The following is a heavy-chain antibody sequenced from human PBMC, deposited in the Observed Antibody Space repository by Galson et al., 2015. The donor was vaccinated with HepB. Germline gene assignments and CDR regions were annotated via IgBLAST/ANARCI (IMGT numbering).Heavy chain of an antibody. CDR1: GFTFRSYA. CDR3: AKGNYGSGSYYPVNYDY. J-gene: IGHJ4*02. D-gene: IGHD3-10*01. CDR2: ISGGGGST. Sequence: SLRLSCAASGFTFRSYAMSWVRQAPGKGLEWVSAISGGGGSTYYTDSVKGRFTISRDNSKNTLYLQMNSLRAEDTAVYYCAKGNYGSGSYYPVNYDYWGQGTLVTVSS. V-gene: IGHV3-23*01.